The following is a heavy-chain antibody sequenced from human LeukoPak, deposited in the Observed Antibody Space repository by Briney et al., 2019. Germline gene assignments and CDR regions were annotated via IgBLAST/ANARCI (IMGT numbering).Heavy chain of an antibody. V-gene: IGHV1-2*02. CDR2: INPNSGGT. D-gene: IGHD3-3*01. Sequence: GASVRVSCKASGYTFTGYYMHWVRQAPGQGLEWMGWINPNSGGTNYAQKFQGRVTMTRDTSISTAYMELSRLRSDDTAVYYCARDGELDDFWSGYYTSPDYWGQGTLVTVSS. J-gene: IGHJ4*02. CDR1: GYTFTGYY. CDR3: ARDGELDDFWSGYYTSPDY.